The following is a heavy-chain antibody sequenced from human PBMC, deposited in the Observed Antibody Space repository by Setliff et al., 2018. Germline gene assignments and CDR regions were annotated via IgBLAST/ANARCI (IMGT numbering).Heavy chain of an antibody. CDR1: GYTFGAHY. J-gene: IGHJ4*02. V-gene: IGHV1-2*02. D-gene: IGHD4-4*01. CDR3: ARVSEQYLAFDY. CDR2: IKPNSGDT. Sequence: GASVKVSCKASGYTFGAHYLHWVRQAPGQGFEWMGWIKPNSGDTNYAQNFQGRVTMTRDTSISTAYMDLGRLMSHDTAVYFCARVSEQYLAFDYWGQGTLVTVPS.